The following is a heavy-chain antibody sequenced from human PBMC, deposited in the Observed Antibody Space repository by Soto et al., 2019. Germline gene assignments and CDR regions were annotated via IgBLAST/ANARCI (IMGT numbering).Heavy chain of an antibody. Sequence: GGSLRLSCAASGFTFSSYEMNWVRQAPGKGLEWVSYISSSGSTIYYADSVKGRFTISRDNAKNSLYLQMNSLRAEDTAVYYCARVVYSSSSEYDAFDIWGQGTMVTVSS. CDR1: GFTFSSYE. V-gene: IGHV3-48*03. J-gene: IGHJ3*02. D-gene: IGHD6-6*01. CDR3: ARVVYSSSSEYDAFDI. CDR2: ISSSGSTI.